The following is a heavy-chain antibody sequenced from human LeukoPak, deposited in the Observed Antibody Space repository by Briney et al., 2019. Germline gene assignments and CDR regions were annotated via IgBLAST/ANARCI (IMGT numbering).Heavy chain of an antibody. CDR2: ISDYNGNT. CDR3: ARDGPDRAAWFDP. V-gene: IGHV1-18*01. D-gene: IGHD3-22*01. CDR1: GYTFSSYG. Sequence: ASVKVSCKASGYTFSSYGISWVRQAPGRGLEWMGWISDYNGNTNYARKVQGRVTMTTDPFTSTAYMELRSLRSDDTAVYYCARDGPDRAAWFDPWGQGTLVTVSS. J-gene: IGHJ5*02.